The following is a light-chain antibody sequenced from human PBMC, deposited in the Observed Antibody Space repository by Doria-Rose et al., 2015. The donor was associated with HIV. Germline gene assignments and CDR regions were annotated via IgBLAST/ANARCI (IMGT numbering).Light chain of an antibody. Sequence: QTVVTQEPSVSEAPGQRVTISCTGSSSNIGAGYDVHWYQQLPGTAPKLLIYGNISRPSGVPDRISGSKSGTSASLAITGLQAEDEADYYCQSYDSSLSGYVFGTGTKVTVL. CDR1: SSNIGAGYD. CDR3: QSYDSSLSGYV. J-gene: IGLJ1*01. CDR2: GNI. V-gene: IGLV1-40*01.